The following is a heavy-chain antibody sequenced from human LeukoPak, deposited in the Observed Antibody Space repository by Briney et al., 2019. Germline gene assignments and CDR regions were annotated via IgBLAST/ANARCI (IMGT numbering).Heavy chain of an antibody. Sequence: ASVKVSCKASGYTFTGYYMHWVRQAPGQGLEWMGWISAYNGNTNYAQKLQGRVTMTTDTSTSTAYMELRSLRSDDTAVYYCARDDVHDYGDRFGDYWGQGTLVTVSS. J-gene: IGHJ4*02. CDR2: ISAYNGNT. CDR1: GYTFTGYY. V-gene: IGHV1-18*04. CDR3: ARDDVHDYGDRFGDY. D-gene: IGHD4-17*01.